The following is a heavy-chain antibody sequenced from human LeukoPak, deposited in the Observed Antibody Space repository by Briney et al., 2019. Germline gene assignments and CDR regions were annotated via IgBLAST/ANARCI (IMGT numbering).Heavy chain of an antibody. Sequence: PSETLSLTCIVSGGSISSYYWSWIRQPPGKGLEWIGYIYYSGSTNYNPSLKSRVTISVDTSKNQFSLKLSSVTAADTAVYYCAREGGYCSSTSCRNWFDPWGQGTLVTVSS. J-gene: IGHJ5*02. D-gene: IGHD2-2*01. CDR2: IYYSGST. CDR3: AREGGYCSSTSCRNWFDP. V-gene: IGHV4-59*01. CDR1: GGSISSYY.